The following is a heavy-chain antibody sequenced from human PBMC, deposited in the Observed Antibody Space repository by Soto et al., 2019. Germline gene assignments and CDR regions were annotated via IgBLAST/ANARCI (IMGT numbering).Heavy chain of an antibody. J-gene: IGHJ3*02. CDR3: ASFDYGGNSGAFDI. CDR1: GYTFTGYY. CDR2: INPNSGGT. V-gene: IGHV1-2*02. D-gene: IGHD4-17*01. Sequence: ASVKVSCKASGYTFTGYYMHWVRQAPGQGLEWMGWINPNSGGTNYAQKFQGRVTMTRDTSISTAYMELSSLRSEDTAVYYCASFDYGGNSGAFDIWGQGTMVTVSS.